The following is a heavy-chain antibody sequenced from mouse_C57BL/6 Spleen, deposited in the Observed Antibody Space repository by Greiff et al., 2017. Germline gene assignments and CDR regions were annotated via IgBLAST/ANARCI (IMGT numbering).Heavy chain of an antibody. D-gene: IGHD1-1*01. CDR3: ARNYYGSKWYFDV. CDR1: GYTFTSYW. J-gene: IGHJ1*03. Sequence: QVQLQQSGAELVRPGSSVKLSCKASGYTFTSYWMHWVKQRPIQGLEWIGNIDPSDSETHYNQKFKDKATLTVDKSSSTAYMQLSSLTSEDSAVYYCARNYYGSKWYFDVWGTGTTVTVSS. CDR2: IDPSDSET. V-gene: IGHV1-52*01.